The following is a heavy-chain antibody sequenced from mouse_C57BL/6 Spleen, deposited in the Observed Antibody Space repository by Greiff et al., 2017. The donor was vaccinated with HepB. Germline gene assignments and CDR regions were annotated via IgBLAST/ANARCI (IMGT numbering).Heavy chain of an antibody. J-gene: IGHJ3*01. D-gene: IGHD2-5*01. V-gene: IGHV2-5*01. CDR3: AKKGGYSNYEAWFAY. Sequence: VQLKESGPGLVQPSQSLSITCTVSGFSLTSYGVHWVRQSPGKGLEWLGVIWRGGSTDYNAACMSRLSITKDNSKSQVFFKMNSLQADDTAIYYCAKKGGYSNYEAWFAYWGQGTLVTVSA. CDR2: IWRGGST. CDR1: GFSLTSYG.